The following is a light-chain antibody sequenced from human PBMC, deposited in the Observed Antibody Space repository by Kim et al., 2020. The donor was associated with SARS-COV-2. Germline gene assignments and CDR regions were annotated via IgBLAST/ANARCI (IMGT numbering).Light chain of an antibody. V-gene: IGKV3-11*01. J-gene: IGKJ1*01. Sequence: EIVLTQSPATLSLSPGERATLSCRASQSVGSQLAWYQQTPGQAPRLLIYDAFNRATGIPARFSGSGSGTDFTLTISSLEPEDLAVYYCQQRSNWPVTFGQGTKVEIK. CDR2: DAF. CDR3: QQRSNWPVT. CDR1: QSVGSQ.